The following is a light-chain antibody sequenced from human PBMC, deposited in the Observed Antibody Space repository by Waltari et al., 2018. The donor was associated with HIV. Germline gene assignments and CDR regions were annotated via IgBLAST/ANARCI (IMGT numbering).Light chain of an antibody. J-gene: IGLJ1*01. CDR3: CSSAGKYTFV. V-gene: IGLV2-11*01. CDR1: TTDVGAYNY. CDR2: DLI. Sequence: QSALTQSRSVSGSPGQSITISCTGTTTDVGAYNYVSWYQQHPGRAPKLLIFDLIKRPSGVPDHFSGSKSGNTASLTISGLQAEDEADYYCCSSAGKYTFVFGTGTKVTVL.